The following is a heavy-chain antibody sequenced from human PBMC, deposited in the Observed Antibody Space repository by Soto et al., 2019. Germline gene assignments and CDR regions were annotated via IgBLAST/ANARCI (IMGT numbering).Heavy chain of an antibody. Sequence: GESLKISCKGSGYSFNSYWIGWVRQMPGKGLEWMGIIYPGDSDTRYSPSFQGQVTISADKSISTAYLQWSSLKASDTAMYYCARSGDYDFWSGYYSPYYYGMDVWGQGTTVTGSS. CDR2: IYPGDSDT. CDR1: GYSFNSYW. V-gene: IGHV5-51*01. J-gene: IGHJ6*02. D-gene: IGHD3-3*01. CDR3: ARSGDYDFWSGYYSPYYYGMDV.